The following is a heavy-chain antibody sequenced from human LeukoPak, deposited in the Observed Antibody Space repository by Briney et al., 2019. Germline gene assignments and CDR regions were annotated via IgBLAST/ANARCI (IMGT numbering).Heavy chain of an antibody. Sequence: SVKVSCKASGGTFSSYAISWMRQAPGQGLEWMGRIIPILGIANYAQKFQGRVTITADKSTSTAYMELSSLRSEDAAVYYCARGLLYSGYDWGYWGQGTLVTVSS. V-gene: IGHV1-69*04. J-gene: IGHJ4*02. D-gene: IGHD5-12*01. CDR2: IIPILGIA. CDR3: ARGLLYSGYDWGY. CDR1: GGTFSSYA.